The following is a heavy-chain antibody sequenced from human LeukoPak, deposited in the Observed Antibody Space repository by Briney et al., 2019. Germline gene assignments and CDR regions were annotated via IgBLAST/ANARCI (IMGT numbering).Heavy chain of an antibody. J-gene: IGHJ4*02. CDR3: ARETSGSGSYFR. CDR2: INSDGSST. Sequence: GGSLRLSCAASGFTFSSYAMSWVRQAPGKGLVWVSRINSDGSSTSYADSVKGRFTISRDNAKNTLYLQMNSLRAEDTAVYYCARETSGSGSYFRWGQGTLVTVSS. CDR1: GFTFSSYA. D-gene: IGHD3-10*01. V-gene: IGHV3-74*01.